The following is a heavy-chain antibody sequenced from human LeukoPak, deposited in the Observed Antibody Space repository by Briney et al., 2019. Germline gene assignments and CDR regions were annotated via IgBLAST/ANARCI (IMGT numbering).Heavy chain of an antibody. J-gene: IGHJ4*02. Sequence: PSETLSLTCSVSGDSISNNNYYWGWIRQAPGKGLEWIGSIYYSGNTYYNPSLKSRATIYVDTSKNQFSLRLDSVTAADTAVYYCTRTQYCNGGSCYTEVAYWGQGTLVTVSS. D-gene: IGHD2-15*01. V-gene: IGHV4-39*01. CDR2: IYYSGNT. CDR3: TRTQYCNGGSCYTEVAY. CDR1: GDSISNNNYY.